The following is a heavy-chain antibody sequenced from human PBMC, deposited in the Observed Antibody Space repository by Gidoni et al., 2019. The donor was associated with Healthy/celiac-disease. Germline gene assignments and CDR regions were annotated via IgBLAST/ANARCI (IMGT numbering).Heavy chain of an antibody. CDR3: ARVVSGMDV. D-gene: IGHD1-20*01. CDR2: IFPILGIA. Sequence: QVQPVQSGAEVKKPGSSVKVSCKASGGTFSSYAISWVRQAPGQGLEWMGRIFPILGIANYAQKCQGRVTITADKSTSTAYMELSSLRSEDTAVYYCARVVSGMDVWGQGTTVTVSS. J-gene: IGHJ6*02. CDR1: GGTFSSYA. V-gene: IGHV1-69*04.